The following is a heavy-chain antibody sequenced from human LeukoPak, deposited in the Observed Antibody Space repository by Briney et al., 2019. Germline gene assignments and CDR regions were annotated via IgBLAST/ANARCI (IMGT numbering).Heavy chain of an antibody. J-gene: IGHJ6*03. Sequence: PSETLSLTCTVSGGSINSYYWSWIRQPPGKGLEWIGYIYYSGNTNYNPSLKSRVSISIDTPKNQFSLKLSSVTAADTAIYYCARGGEWYGSYPYYYYMDVWGKGTTVTVSS. CDR1: GGSINSYY. CDR3: ARGGEWYGSYPYYYYMDV. CDR2: IYYSGNT. D-gene: IGHD3-10*01. V-gene: IGHV4-59*08.